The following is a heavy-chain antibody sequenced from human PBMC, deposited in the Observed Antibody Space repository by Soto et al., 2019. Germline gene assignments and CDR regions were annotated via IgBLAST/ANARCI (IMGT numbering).Heavy chain of an antibody. D-gene: IGHD5-18*01. J-gene: IGHJ3*02. V-gene: IGHV3-30-3*01. CDR3: ARVNVDTAMVGKAFDI. CDR1: GFTFSSYA. CDR2: ISYDGSNK. Sequence: QVQLVESGGGVVQPGRSLRLSCAASGFTFSSYAMHWVRQAPGKGLEWVAVISYDGSNKYYADSVKGRFTISRDNSKNTLYLQMNSLRAEDTAVYYCARVNVDTAMVGKAFDIWGQGTMVTVSS.